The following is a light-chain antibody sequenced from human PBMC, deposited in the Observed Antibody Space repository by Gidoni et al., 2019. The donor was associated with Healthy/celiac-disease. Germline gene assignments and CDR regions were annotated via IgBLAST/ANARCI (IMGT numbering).Light chain of an antibody. Sequence: EMVMTPSPATLSVSPGERATLSCRASQSVSSNLAWYQQKPGQAPRLLIYGASTRATGIPARFSGSGSVTEFTLTISSLPSEDFAVYYCQQYNNWPPAFGQGTKVEIK. CDR1: QSVSSN. CDR2: GAS. J-gene: IGKJ1*01. V-gene: IGKV3-15*01. CDR3: QQYNNWPPA.